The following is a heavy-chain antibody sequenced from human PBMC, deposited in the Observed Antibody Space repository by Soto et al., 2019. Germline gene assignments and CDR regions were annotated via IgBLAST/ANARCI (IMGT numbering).Heavy chain of an antibody. Sequence: QVQLVESRGGVVQPGRSLRLSCAASGFTFSIYAMHWVRQAPGKGLEWVAVISYDGSNKYYADSVKGRFTISRDNSKNTVYLQMNSLRAEDSAVYYCAREYSDGCFDPWGQGTLVTVSS. J-gene: IGHJ5*02. CDR2: ISYDGSNK. D-gene: IGHD2-21*01. V-gene: IGHV3-30-3*01. CDR1: GFTFSIYA. CDR3: AREYSDGCFDP.